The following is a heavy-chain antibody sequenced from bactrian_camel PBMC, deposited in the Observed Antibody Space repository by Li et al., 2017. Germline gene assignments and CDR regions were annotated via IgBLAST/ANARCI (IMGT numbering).Heavy chain of an antibody. Sequence: VQLVESGGGSVQAGGSLNISCTITGFTFADSGMGWYRQAPGKGREGVAAIDSNGDTNYLPYVKGRFTISRDNAKNTVALQMNRLKPEDTAVYYCVKSDNLYGLDSWGQGTQVTVS. D-gene: IGHD1*01. CDR1: GFTFADSG. J-gene: IGHJ4*01. CDR2: IDSNGDT. CDR3: VKSDNLYGLDS. V-gene: IGHV3S63*01.